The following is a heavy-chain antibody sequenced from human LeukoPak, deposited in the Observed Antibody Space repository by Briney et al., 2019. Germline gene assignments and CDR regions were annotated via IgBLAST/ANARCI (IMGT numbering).Heavy chain of an antibody. CDR2: IIPILGTA. V-gene: IGHV1-69*05. Sequence: GASVKVSCKAPGGTFSSYAISWVRQAPGQGLEWMGGIIPILGTANYAQKFQGRVTITTDESTSTAYMELSSLRSEDTAVYYCARGRVVGGFDYWGQGTLVTVSS. D-gene: IGHD3-16*01. CDR1: GGTFSSYA. CDR3: ARGRVVGGFDY. J-gene: IGHJ4*02.